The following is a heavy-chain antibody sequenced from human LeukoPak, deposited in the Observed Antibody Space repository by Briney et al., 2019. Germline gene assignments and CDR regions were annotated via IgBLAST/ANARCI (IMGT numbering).Heavy chain of an antibody. J-gene: IGHJ3*02. CDR1: GFTFSDYY. D-gene: IGHD6-13*01. CDR2: ISSSGSTT. Sequence: GGSLRLSCAASGFTFSDYYMSWIRQAPGKGLEWVSYISSSGSTTYYADSVKGRFTISRDNAKNSLYLQMNSLRAEDTAVYYCARLAAPDAFDIWGQGTMVTVSS. V-gene: IGHV3-11*04. CDR3: ARLAAPDAFDI.